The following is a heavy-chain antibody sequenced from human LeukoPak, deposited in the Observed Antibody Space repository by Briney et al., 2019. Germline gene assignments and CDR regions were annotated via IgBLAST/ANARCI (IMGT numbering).Heavy chain of an antibody. Sequence: GGPLRLSCAASGFTFDDYGMSWVRQAPGKGLEWVSGINWNGGSTGYADSVKGRFTISRDNAKNSLYLQMNSLRAEDTALYYCAREASYSSGWYDHYYYYYMDVWGKGTTVTVSS. CDR3: AREASYSSGWYDHYYYYYMDV. J-gene: IGHJ6*03. V-gene: IGHV3-20*04. D-gene: IGHD6-19*01. CDR2: INWNGGST. CDR1: GFTFDDYG.